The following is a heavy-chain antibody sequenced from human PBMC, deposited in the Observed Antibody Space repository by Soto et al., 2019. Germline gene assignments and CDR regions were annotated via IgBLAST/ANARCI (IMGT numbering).Heavy chain of an antibody. Sequence: QVHLQESGPGLVKPSQTLSLTCTVSGDSISSGDYYWSWIRQSPGKGLEWIGYIFYNGNTYYNPSLKSRVTMSVDTSKNQFSLKLISMTAADTAVYFCARRVIADAPFDLWGQGTLVTVSS. D-gene: IGHD2-15*01. CDR3: ARRVIADAPFDL. CDR1: GDSISSGDYY. CDR2: IFYNGNT. V-gene: IGHV4-30-4*01. J-gene: IGHJ4*02.